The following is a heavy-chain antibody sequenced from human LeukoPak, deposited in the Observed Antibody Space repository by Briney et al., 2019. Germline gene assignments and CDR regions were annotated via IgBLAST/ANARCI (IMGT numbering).Heavy chain of an antibody. CDR2: ISSTGSTI. CDR3: ASRGSRSGYFLWFDP. CDR1: GFTFSSYE. V-gene: IGHV3-48*03. Sequence: GGSLRLSCAASGFTFSSYEMNWVRQAPGKGLEWASYISSTGSTIYYADSVKGRFTISRDNAKNSLYLQMNSLRAEDTAVYYCASRGSRSGYFLWFDPWGQGTLVTVSS. J-gene: IGHJ5*02. D-gene: IGHD3-3*01.